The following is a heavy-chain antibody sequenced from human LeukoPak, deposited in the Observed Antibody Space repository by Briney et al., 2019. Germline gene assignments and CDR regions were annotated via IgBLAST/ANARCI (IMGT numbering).Heavy chain of an antibody. V-gene: IGHV3-21*01. CDR2: ISSSSSYI. CDR3: ARDSLSYYGMDV. Sequence: PGGSLRLSCAASGFTFSSYSMNWVRQAPGKGLEWVSSISSSSSYIYYADSVKGRFTISRDNAKNSLYLQMNSLRAEDTAVHYCARDSLSYYGMDVWGQGTTVTVSS. J-gene: IGHJ6*02. CDR1: GFTFSSYS.